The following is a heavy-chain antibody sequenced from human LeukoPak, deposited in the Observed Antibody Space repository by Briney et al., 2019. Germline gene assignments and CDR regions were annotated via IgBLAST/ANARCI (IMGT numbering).Heavy chain of an antibody. J-gene: IGHJ6*03. CDR3: AKIRGTPDYYYYMDV. CDR2: ISGSGGST. D-gene: IGHD1-14*01. V-gene: IGHV3-23*01. CDR1: GFTFSSYA. Sequence: GGPLRLSCAASGFTFSSYAMSWVRQAPGKGLEWVSAISGSGGSTYYADSVKGRFTISRDNSKNTLYLQMNSLRAEDTAVYYCAKIRGTPDYYYYMDVWGKGTTVTVSS.